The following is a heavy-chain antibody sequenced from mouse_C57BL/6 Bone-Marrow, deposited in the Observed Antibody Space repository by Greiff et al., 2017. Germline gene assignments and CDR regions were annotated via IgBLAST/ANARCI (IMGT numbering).Heavy chain of an antibody. J-gene: IGHJ3*01. V-gene: IGHV1-59*01. D-gene: IGHD2-5*01. CDR1: GYTFTSYW. Sequence: QVQLQQPGAELVRPGTSVKLSCKASGYTFTSYWMHWVKQRPGQGLEWIGVIDPSDSYTNYNQKFNGKATLTVDTSSSTAYMQLSSLTSEDSAVYYCARAYYSNFFAYWGQGTLVTVSA. CDR2: IDPSDSYT. CDR3: ARAYYSNFFAY.